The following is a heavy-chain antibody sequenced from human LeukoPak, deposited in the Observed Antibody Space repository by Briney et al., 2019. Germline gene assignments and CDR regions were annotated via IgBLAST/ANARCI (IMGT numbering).Heavy chain of an antibody. CDR1: GFTFTSYG. V-gene: IGHV3-23*01. D-gene: IGHD3-10*01. CDR3: ATPLWAYYGSDYDSESREDAFDF. Sequence: PGGSLRLSCAASGFTFTSYGINWVRQAPAKGLEWVSSLSGSGDSTYYVDSVKGRFTLSRDNSKNTFYLQMNSLRVEDTAVYYCATPLWAYYGSDYDSESREDAFDFWGQGTVVTVSS. J-gene: IGHJ3*01. CDR2: LSGSGDST.